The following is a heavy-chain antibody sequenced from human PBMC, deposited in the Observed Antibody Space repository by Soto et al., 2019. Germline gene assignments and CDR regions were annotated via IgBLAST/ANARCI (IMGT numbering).Heavy chain of an antibody. CDR3: AKDRDYGAQGYGFDI. D-gene: IGHD4-17*01. J-gene: IGHJ3*02. CDR1: GFTFDDYA. Sequence: GGSLRLSCAASGFTFDDYAMHWVRQAPGKGLEWVSGISWNSGSIGYADSVKGRFTISRDNAKKSLYLQMNSLRTEDTALYYCAKDRDYGAQGYGFDIWGQGTMVTVSS. CDR2: ISWNSGSI. V-gene: IGHV3-9*01.